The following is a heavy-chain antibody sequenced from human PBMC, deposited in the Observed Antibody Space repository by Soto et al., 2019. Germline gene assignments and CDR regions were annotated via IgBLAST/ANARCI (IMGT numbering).Heavy chain of an antibody. CDR2: IIPILGIA. J-gene: IGHJ4*02. CDR3: ARVGYCSSTSCYGSDY. D-gene: IGHD2-2*01. CDR1: GGTFSSYT. Sequence: SVKVSCKASGGTFSSYTISCARQAPGQGLEWMGRIIPILGIANYAQKFQGRVTITADKSTSTAYMELSSLRSEDTAVYYCARVGYCSSTSCYGSDYWGQGTLVTVSS. V-gene: IGHV1-69*02.